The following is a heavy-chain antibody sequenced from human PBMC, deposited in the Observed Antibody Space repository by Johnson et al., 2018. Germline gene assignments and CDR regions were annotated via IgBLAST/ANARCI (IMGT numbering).Heavy chain of an antibody. CDR2: LKSKTEGGTT. J-gene: IGHJ6*02. CDR1: GFTFSNAW. V-gene: IGHV3-15*01. CDR3: TTGAIPNV. Sequence: VQLVESGGGLVQXGGSLRLSCAASGFTFSNAWMSWVRQAPGKGMEWVGRLKSKTEGGTTDYAAPVKGRFTISRDDSKNTLYLQMNSLKTEDTAVYYCTTGAIPNVGGQGTTVTVSS. D-gene: IGHD2-2*01.